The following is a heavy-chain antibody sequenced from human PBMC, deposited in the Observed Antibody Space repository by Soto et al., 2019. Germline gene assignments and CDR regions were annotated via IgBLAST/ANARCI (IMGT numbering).Heavy chain of an antibody. D-gene: IGHD2-21*01. J-gene: IGHJ6*02. CDR1: GFTFSSYE. V-gene: IGHV3-30-3*01. CDR2: ISYDGSNK. Sequence: GGSLRLSCAASGFTFSSYELSWVRQAPGKGLEWVAVISYDGSNKYYADSVKGRFTIARDNSKNTLYLQMNSLRAEDTAVYYCARWYSLNGMDVWCQGTTVTVSS. CDR3: ARWYSLNGMDV.